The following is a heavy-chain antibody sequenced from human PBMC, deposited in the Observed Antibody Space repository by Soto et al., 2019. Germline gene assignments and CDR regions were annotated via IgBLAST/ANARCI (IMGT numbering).Heavy chain of an antibody. D-gene: IGHD6-13*01. CDR3: ATSRTFDY. V-gene: IGHV3-7*01. Sequence: EVQLVESGGGLVQPGGSLRLSCVASRFTFSSYWMSWVRQAPGKGLEWVANIKEDGSEKYYVDSAKGRFTISRDNAKNSLYLQMNSLSAEDTAIYYCATSRTFDYWGQGTLVTVSS. J-gene: IGHJ4*02. CDR1: RFTFSSYW. CDR2: IKEDGSEK.